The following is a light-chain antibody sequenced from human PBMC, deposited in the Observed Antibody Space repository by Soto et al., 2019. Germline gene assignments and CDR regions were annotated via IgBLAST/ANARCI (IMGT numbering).Light chain of an antibody. Sequence: DIQMTQSPSSLSASVGDGVTFTCRASQGISNSLAWYQHKPGKIPKLLIYAASTLQSGVPSRFSGSGSGTDFTLTINSLQPEDGTTYCCQKENSAPSWTFAQGTKVESK. J-gene: IGKJ1*01. CDR3: QKENSAPSWT. V-gene: IGKV1-27*01. CDR1: QGISNS. CDR2: AAS.